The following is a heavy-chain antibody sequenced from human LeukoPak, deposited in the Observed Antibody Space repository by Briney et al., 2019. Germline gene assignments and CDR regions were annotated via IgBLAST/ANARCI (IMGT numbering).Heavy chain of an antibody. J-gene: IGHJ6*03. D-gene: IGHD3-16*02. CDR2: IKQDGSDK. CDR3: ARDHHHRLWDDYYYYMDV. V-gene: IGHV3-7*01. Sequence: GGSLRLSCAASGFTFSNNWMSWVRQAPGKGLEGVANIKQDGSDKYYVDSVKGRFTISRDNAKNSLYLQMNSLRAEDTAVYYCARDHHHRLWDDYYYYMDVWGKGTTVTISS. CDR1: GFTFSNNW.